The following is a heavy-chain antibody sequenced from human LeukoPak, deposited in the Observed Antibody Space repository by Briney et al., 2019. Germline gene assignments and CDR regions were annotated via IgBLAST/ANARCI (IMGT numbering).Heavy chain of an antibody. D-gene: IGHD5-12*01. Sequence: GGSLRLSCAASRFTFSSYWMSWVRQAPGKGLEWVANIKQDGSEKYYVDSVKGRFTISRDNAKNSLYLQLNSLRAEDAAVYYCARARGGYDFDYWGQGTLVTVSS. CDR3: ARARGGYDFDY. J-gene: IGHJ4*02. V-gene: IGHV3-7*03. CDR1: RFTFSSYW. CDR2: IKQDGSEK.